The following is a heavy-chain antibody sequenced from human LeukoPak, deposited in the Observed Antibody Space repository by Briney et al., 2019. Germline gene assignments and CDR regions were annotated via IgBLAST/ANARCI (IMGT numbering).Heavy chain of an antibody. J-gene: IGHJ4*02. CDR2: ISGSGGST. V-gene: IGHV3-23*01. D-gene: IGHD6-13*01. CDR1: GFTFSSYA. CDR3: AKKPTGYSSSRYYFDY. Sequence: GGSLRLSCAASGFTFSSYAMSWVRQAPGKGLEWVSAISGSGGSTYYADSVKGRFTISRDNSKNTLYLQMNSLGAEDTAVYYCAKKPTGYSSSRYYFDYWGQGTLVTVSS.